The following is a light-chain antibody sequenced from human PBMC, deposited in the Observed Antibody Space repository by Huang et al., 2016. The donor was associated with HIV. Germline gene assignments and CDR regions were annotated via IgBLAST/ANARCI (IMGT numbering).Light chain of an antibody. V-gene: IGKV4-1*01. J-gene: IGKJ2*02. CDR2: WAS. CDR1: QSVLYSSNNKNY. CDR3: QQYYSTPQGT. Sequence: DIVMTQSPDSLAVSLGERATINCKSSQSVLYSSNNKNYLAWYQQKPGQPPKLLIYWASTRESVVPDRFSGSGSGTDFTLTISSLQAEDVAVYYCQQYYSTPQGTFGQGTKLEIK.